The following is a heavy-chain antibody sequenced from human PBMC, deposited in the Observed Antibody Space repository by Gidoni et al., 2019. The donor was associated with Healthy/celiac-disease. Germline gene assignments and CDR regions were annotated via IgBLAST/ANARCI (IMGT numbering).Heavy chain of an antibody. CDR1: GGSFSGYY. CDR3: AGWGAAGLFDY. D-gene: IGHD6-13*01. CDR2: INHSGST. J-gene: IGHJ4*02. Sequence: QVQLQQWGAGLLKPSETLSLTCAVYGGSFSGYYWSWIRQPPGKGLEWIGEINHSGSTNYNPSLKSRVTISVDTSKNQFSLKLSSVTAADTAVYYCAGWGAAGLFDYWGQGTLVTVSS. V-gene: IGHV4-34*01.